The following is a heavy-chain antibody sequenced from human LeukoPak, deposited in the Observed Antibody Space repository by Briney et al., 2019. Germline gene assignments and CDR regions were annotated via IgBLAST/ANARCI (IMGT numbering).Heavy chain of an antibody. CDR3: ARGGRGVSY. CDR1: GGSFSGYY. D-gene: IGHD3-10*01. J-gene: IGHJ4*02. Sequence: SETLSLTCAAYGGSFSGYYWSWIRQPPGKGLEWIEEINHSGSTNYNPSLKSRVTISVDTSKNQFSLKLSSVTAADTAVYYCARGGRGVSYWGQGTLVTVSS. CDR2: INHSGST. V-gene: IGHV4-34*01.